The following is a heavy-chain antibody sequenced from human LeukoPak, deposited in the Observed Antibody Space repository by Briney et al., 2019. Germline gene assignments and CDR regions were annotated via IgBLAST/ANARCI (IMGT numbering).Heavy chain of an antibody. V-gene: IGHV3-11*01. CDR2: ISSSGSTI. Sequence: GGSLRLSCAASGFTFSDYYMSWIRQAPGKGLEWVSYISSSGSTIYYADSVKGRFTISRDNAKNSLYLQMNSLGAEDTAVYYCPRDNYYGSGSYGFDYWGQGTLVTVSS. CDR3: PRDNYYGSGSYGFDY. D-gene: IGHD3-10*01. J-gene: IGHJ4*02. CDR1: GFTFSDYY.